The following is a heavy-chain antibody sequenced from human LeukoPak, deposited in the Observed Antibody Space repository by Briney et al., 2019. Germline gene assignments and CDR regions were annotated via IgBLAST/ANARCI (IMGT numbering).Heavy chain of an antibody. V-gene: IGHV3-30*18. CDR2: ISSDGSNK. CDR3: AKVPHSWGLFDS. CDR1: GFTFSSYG. Sequence: PGGSLRLSCAASGFTFSSYGMHWVRQAPGKGLEWVAVISSDGSNKYYVDSVKGRFTISRDNSKNTLYLQMDSLRTEDTAVYYCAKVPHSWGLFDSWGQGTLVTVSS. D-gene: IGHD3-16*01. J-gene: IGHJ4*02.